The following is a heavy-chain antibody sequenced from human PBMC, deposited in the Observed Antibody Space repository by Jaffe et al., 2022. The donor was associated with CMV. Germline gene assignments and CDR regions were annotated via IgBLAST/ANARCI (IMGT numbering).Heavy chain of an antibody. V-gene: IGHV4-39*01. CDR3: ATKAWYSSGWYLDY. Sequence: QLQLQESGPGLVKPSETLSLTCTVSGGSISSSSYYWGWIRQPPGKGLEWIGSIYYSGSTYYNPSLKSRVTISVDTSKNQFSLKLSSVTAADTAVYYCATKAWYSSGWYLDYWGQGTLVTVSS. CDR2: IYYSGST. D-gene: IGHD6-19*01. J-gene: IGHJ4*02. CDR1: GGSISSSSYY.